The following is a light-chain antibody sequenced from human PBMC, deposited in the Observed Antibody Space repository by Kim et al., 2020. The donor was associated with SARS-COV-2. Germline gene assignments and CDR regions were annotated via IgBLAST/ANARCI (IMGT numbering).Light chain of an antibody. CDR2: DAS. V-gene: IGKV3-11*01. CDR3: QQRTTSIT. J-gene: IGKJ4*01. CDR1: QSVGSQ. Sequence: ALSPGERATPSCKSSQSVGSQLAWYQQKPGQPPRLLIYDASNRAAGIPARFSGSGSGTDFTLTISSLEPEDFAVYYCQQRTTSITFGGGTKVDIK.